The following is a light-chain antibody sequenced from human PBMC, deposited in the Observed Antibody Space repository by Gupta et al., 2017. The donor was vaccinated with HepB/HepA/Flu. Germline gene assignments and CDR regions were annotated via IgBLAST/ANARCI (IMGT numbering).Light chain of an antibody. CDR2: DAS. J-gene: IGKJ3*01. CDR1: QSVSSY. CDR3: QQRINWPPGLT. V-gene: IGKV3-11*01. Sequence: EIVLTQSPATLSLSPGERATLSCRASQSVSSYLAWYQQKPGQAPRLLISDASNRATGIPARFTGSEYETDFTLTISSLDTKDFAVYYCQQRINWPPGLTLGHGTKVDIK.